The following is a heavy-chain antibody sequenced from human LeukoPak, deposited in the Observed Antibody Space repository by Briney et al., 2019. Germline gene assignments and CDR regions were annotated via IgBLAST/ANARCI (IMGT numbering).Heavy chain of an antibody. CDR3: ARVEGDFGEFDFDC. CDR2: INPNSGGT. Sequence: GASVKVSCKASGYTFTGYYMHWVRQAPGQGLEWMGWINPNSGGTNYAQKFQGRVTMTRDTSISTAYMKLSRLRSDDTAVYYCARVEGDFGEFDFDCWGQGTLVTVSS. V-gene: IGHV1-2*02. J-gene: IGHJ4*02. D-gene: IGHD3-10*01. CDR1: GYTFTGYY.